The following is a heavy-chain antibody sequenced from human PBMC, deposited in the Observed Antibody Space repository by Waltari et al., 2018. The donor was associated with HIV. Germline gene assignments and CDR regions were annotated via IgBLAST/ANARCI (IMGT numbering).Heavy chain of an antibody. J-gene: IGHJ4*02. CDR1: GGTFSSYA. CDR3: AGEAVRGSGWYDY. D-gene: IGHD6-19*01. CDR2: IIPIFGTA. Sequence: QVQLVQSGAEVKKPGSSVKVSCKASGGTFSSYAISWVRQAPGQGLEWMGGIIPIFGTANYAQKFQGKVTITADESTSTAYMELSSLRSEDTAVYYWAGEAVRGSGWYDYWGQGTLVTVSS. V-gene: IGHV1-69*01.